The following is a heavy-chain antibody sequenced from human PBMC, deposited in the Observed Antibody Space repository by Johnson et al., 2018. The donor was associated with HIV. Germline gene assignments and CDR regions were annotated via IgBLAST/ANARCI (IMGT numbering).Heavy chain of an antibody. J-gene: IGHJ3*02. CDR1: GFTFSSYA. V-gene: IGHV3-30-3*01. D-gene: IGHD3-3*01. CDR3: ALTESRFLEWLFRAFDI. CDR2: ISYDGSNK. Sequence: QVLLVESGGGVVQPGRSLRLSCAASGFTFSSYAMHWVRQAPGKGLERVAVISYDGSNKYYADSVKGRFTISRDNSKNTLYLQMNSLRADDTAIYYCALTESRFLEWLFRAFDIWGQGTMVTVSS.